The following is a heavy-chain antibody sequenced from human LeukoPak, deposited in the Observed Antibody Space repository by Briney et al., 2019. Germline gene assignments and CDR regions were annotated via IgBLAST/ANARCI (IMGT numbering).Heavy chain of an antibody. CDR1: GFTFSNCG. D-gene: IGHD3-10*01. Sequence: PGGSLRLSCAASGFTFSNCGMHWVRQAPGKGLEWVGVITYDGETRYFEDSVKGRFTISRDTSKSTLCLQMNSLGAEDTAVYYCVKEQGSGYYRTADYWGQGTLVTVSS. J-gene: IGHJ4*02. CDR3: VKEQGSGYYRTADY. CDR2: ITYDGETR. V-gene: IGHV3-30*18.